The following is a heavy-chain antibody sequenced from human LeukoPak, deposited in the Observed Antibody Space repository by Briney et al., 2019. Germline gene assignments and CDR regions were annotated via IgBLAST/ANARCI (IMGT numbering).Heavy chain of an antibody. D-gene: IGHD3-10*01. J-gene: IGHJ4*02. CDR1: GFTFSSYG. Sequence: GGSLRLSCAASGFTFSSYGMHWVRQAPGKGLEWVAFIRYNGSNKYYADSVKGRFTISRDNSKNTLYLQMNSLRAEDTAVYYCAKDWVITMVRGYYFDYWGQGTLVTVSS. CDR2: IRYNGSNK. CDR3: AKDWVITMVRGYYFDY. V-gene: IGHV3-30*02.